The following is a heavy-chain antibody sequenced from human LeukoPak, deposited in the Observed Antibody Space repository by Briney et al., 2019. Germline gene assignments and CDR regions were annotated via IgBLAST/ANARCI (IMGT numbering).Heavy chain of an antibody. CDR2: IYSVGST. J-gene: IGHJ4*02. CDR1: GFTVSSNY. V-gene: IGHV3-66*02. CDR3: AREATGGSYDY. Sequence: GGSLRLSCAASGFTVSSNYMSWVRQAPGKGLEWVSGIYSVGSTYYADSVKGRFTISRDNSKNTLYLQMNSLRAEDTAVYYCAREATGGSYDYWGQGTLVTVSS. D-gene: IGHD3-16*01.